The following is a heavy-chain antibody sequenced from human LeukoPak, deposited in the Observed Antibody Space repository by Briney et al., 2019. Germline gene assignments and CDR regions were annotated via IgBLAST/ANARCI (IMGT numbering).Heavy chain of an antibody. V-gene: IGHV3-30*04. Sequence: GRSLRLSCAASGFTFSSYAMHWVRQAPDKGLEWVAVISYDGSNKYYADSVKGRFTISRDNSKNTLYLQMNSLRAEDTAVYYCAGGSRGSGWYYYFDYWGQGTLVTVSS. J-gene: IGHJ4*02. CDR1: GFTFSSYA. CDR2: ISYDGSNK. D-gene: IGHD6-19*01. CDR3: AGGSRGSGWYYYFDY.